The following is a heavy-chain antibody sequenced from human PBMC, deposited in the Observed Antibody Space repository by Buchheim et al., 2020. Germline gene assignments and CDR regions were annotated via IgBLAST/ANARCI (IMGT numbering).Heavy chain of an antibody. D-gene: IGHD3-3*01. J-gene: IGHJ6*02. CDR2: IYYSGST. Sequence: QLQLQESGPGLVKPSETLSLTCTVSGGSISSSSYYWGWIRQPPGKGLEWIGSIYYSGSTYYNPSLKSRVTISVDTSQKQVSLKLSSVTAADTAVYYCARGRRVAYAGGYYYYGMDVWGQGTT. CDR1: GGSISSSSYY. V-gene: IGHV4-39*01. CDR3: ARGRRVAYAGGYYYYGMDV.